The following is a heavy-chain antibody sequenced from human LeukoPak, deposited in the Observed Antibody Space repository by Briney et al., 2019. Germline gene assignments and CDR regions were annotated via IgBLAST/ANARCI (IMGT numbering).Heavy chain of an antibody. J-gene: IGHJ4*02. CDR3: ARGVWWLRGYFDY. Sequence: ASVKVSCKASGYTFTSNYIHWVRQAPGQGLEWMGMIYPRDGSTSYAQKFQGRVTMTRDTSTSTVYMELSSLRSEDTAVYYCARGVWWLRGYFDYWGQGTLVTVSS. CDR2: IYPRDGST. CDR1: GYTFTSNY. D-gene: IGHD2-21*01. V-gene: IGHV1-46*01.